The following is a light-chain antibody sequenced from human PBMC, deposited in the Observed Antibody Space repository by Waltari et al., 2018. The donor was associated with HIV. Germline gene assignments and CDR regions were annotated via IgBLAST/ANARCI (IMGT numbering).Light chain of an antibody. V-gene: IGKV4-1*01. CDR2: WAS. J-gene: IGKJ2*01. CDR1: QSVLYSTNNKNY. CDR3: QQYYSSPYT. Sequence: DIVMTQSPDSVAVSVGEGATSHGKASQSVLYSTNNKNYLALYQQKPGQPPKLLIYWASSRESQVPDRFIGSGSGTDSTLTISRLLAEDVAVYYCQQYYSSPYTFGQGNKLEI.